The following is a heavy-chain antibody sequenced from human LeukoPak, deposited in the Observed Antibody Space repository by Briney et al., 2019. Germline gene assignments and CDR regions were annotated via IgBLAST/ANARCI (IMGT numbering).Heavy chain of an antibody. CDR2: ISHSGSSI. J-gene: IGHJ4*02. CDR3: AMALDY. Sequence: PGGSLRLSCVASGFTLSNYLMNWVRQAPGKGLEWVSGISHSGSSIYYADSVKGRFTISRDNSKNTLYLQMDRLRVEDTAVYDCAMALDYWGQGTLVTVSS. V-gene: IGHV3-23*01. CDR1: GFTLSNYL.